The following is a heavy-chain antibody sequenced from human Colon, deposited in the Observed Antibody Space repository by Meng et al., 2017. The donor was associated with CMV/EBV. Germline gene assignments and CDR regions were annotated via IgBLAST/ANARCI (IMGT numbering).Heavy chain of an antibody. V-gene: IGHV3-53*01. Sequence: GESLKISCAASGFTFSSPIHWVRQAPGKGLEWVSRIDGGDNTFYADSVKGRSTISRDNSKNTVYLQINSLRADDTAVYHCAGGHFDYWGQGTLVTVSS. CDR3: AGGHFDY. J-gene: IGHJ4*02. CDR2: IDGGDNT. CDR1: GFTFSSPI.